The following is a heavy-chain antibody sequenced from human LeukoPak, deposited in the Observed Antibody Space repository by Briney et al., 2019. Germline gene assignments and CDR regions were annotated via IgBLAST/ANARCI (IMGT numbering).Heavy chain of an antibody. CDR1: GGSISSYY. CDR2: IYNSGST. D-gene: IGHD3-9*01. Sequence: PSETLSLTCTVSGGSISSYYWSWIRQPPGTGLEWIGYIYNSGSTNYNPSLKSRVTISVNTSKNQFSLKLSSVTAADTAVYYCARGTTYYDILTGYYNENGDALDIWGQVTMVTVSS. CDR3: ARGTTYYDILTGYYNENGDALDI. V-gene: IGHV4-59*01. J-gene: IGHJ3*02.